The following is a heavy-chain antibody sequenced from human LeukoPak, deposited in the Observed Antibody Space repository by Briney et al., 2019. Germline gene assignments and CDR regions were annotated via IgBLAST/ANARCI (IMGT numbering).Heavy chain of an antibody. CDR1: GGTFSSYP. D-gene: IGHD1-1*01. CDR2: IIPIFGTP. CDR3: ARDLRNWTDVLYAFDI. V-gene: IGHV1-69*05. Sequence: ASVKVSCKASGGTFSSYPISWVRQAPGQGLEWMGGIIPIFGTPNYAQKFQGRVTISTDESTSTAYMELSSLRYEDTAVYFCARDLRNWTDVLYAFDIWGQGTTVTVSS. J-gene: IGHJ3*02.